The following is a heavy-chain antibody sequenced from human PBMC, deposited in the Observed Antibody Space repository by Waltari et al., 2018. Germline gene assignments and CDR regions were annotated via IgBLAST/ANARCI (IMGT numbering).Heavy chain of an antibody. Sequence: EVQLVESGGGLVQPGGSLKISCTAPGFTFSIYEMNWVRLAPGKGLEWISYISSGGSTIYYADSVKGRFTISRDNAKNSLYLQMNSLRAEDTAVYYCARGVTSYYYGSGNWFDPWGQGTLVTVSS. CDR3: ARGVTSYYYGSGNWFDP. J-gene: IGHJ5*02. CDR1: GFTFSIYE. V-gene: IGHV3-48*03. CDR2: ISSGGSTI. D-gene: IGHD3-10*01.